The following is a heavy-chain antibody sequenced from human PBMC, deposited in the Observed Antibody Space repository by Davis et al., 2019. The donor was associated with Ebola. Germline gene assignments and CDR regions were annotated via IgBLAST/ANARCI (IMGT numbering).Heavy chain of an antibody. D-gene: IGHD3-3*01. CDR2: ISGDGGST. Sequence: GESLKISCAASGFTFDDYAMHWVRQAPGKGLEWASLISGDGGSTYYADSVKGRFTISRDNSKNSLYLQMNSLRTEDTALYYCAKAPIWSGYSPPWFDPWGQGTLVTVSS. V-gene: IGHV3-43*02. CDR1: GFTFDDYA. CDR3: AKAPIWSGYSPPWFDP. J-gene: IGHJ5*02.